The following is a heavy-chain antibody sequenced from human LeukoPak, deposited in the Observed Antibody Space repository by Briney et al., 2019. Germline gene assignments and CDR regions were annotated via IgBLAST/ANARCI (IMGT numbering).Heavy chain of an antibody. CDR1: GGSFSGYY. D-gene: IGHD3-3*01. CDR3: ASRYVSSEVVIIPTAKNSWFDP. CDR2: INHSGST. V-gene: IGHV4-34*01. J-gene: IGHJ5*02. Sequence: SETLSLTCAVYGGSFSGYYWSWVRQPPGKGLEWIGEINHSGSTNYDPSLKSRVTISVDTSKNQFSLKLTSVTAADTAVYYCASRYVSSEVVIIPTAKNSWFDPWGQGTLVTVSS.